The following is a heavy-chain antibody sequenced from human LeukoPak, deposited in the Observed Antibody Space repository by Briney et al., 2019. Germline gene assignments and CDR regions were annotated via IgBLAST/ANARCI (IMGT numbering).Heavy chain of an antibody. D-gene: IGHD3-10*01. V-gene: IGHV4-34*01. CDR1: GGSFSGYY. Sequence: PSETLSLTCAVYGGSFSGYYWSWIRQPPGKGLEWIGEINHSGSTNYNPSLKSRVTISVDTSKNQFSLKLSSVTAADTAVYYCARSPSEVLLWFGETHLGYWGQGTLVTVSS. CDR3: ARSPSEVLLWFGETHLGY. CDR2: INHSGST. J-gene: IGHJ4*02.